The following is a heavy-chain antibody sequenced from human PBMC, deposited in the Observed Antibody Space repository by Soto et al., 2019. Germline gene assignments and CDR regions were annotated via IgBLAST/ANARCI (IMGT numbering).Heavy chain of an antibody. CDR1: GFTVNNHA. Sequence: GGSLRLSWAPSGFTVNNHAMHWFRQVPGEGLEWGPGFAGAFFTTGCGDSVRGLVTISRDTSKNTLSLQMDSLRVEDTAIYHCVKEGRLAVGGLDLWGQGALVTVS. CDR2: FAGAFFTT. D-gene: IGHD3-10*01. J-gene: IGHJ5*02. V-gene: IGHV3-23*01. CDR3: VKEGRLAVGGLDL.